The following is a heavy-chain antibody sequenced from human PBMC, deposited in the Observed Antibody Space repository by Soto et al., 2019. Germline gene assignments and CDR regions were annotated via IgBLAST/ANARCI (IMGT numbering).Heavy chain of an antibody. CDR2: INAGNGNT. J-gene: IGHJ5*02. CDR1: GYTFTSYA. CDR3: ARDTPITGTLSRRWFDP. Sequence: ASVKVSCKASGYTFTSYAMHWVRQAPGQRLEWMGWINAGNGNTKYSQKFQGRVTITRDTSASTAYMELSSLRSEDTAVYYCARDTPITGTLSRRWFDPWGQGTLVTVSS. V-gene: IGHV1-3*01. D-gene: IGHD1-7*01.